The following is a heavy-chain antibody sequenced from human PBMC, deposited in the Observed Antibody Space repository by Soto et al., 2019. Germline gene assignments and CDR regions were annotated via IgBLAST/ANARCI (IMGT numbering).Heavy chain of an antibody. CDR3: ARQIRQNDSWSHKYYYFVLDV. V-gene: IGHV5-51*01. J-gene: IGHJ6*02. CDR1: EYSFSTCW. CDR2: IYPWDSDT. D-gene: IGHD3-3*01. Sequence: GESLKIFCKGSEYSFSTCWIAWVRQMPGKGLEWMGIIYPWDSDTRYSPAFQGQVTISAEKVSSTALLAWSSLEGSDTGMKYWARQIRQNDSWSHKYYYFVLDVWGQGTTAPVSS.